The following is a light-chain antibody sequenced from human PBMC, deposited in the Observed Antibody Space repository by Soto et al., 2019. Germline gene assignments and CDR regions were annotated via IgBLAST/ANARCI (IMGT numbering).Light chain of an antibody. J-gene: IGKJ2*01. CDR1: QTISSS. Sequence: DIQMTQFPSTLSASIGDRVTITCRASQTISSSLAWYQQKPGKAPKLLIYKASNLETGVPSRFSGSGSGTEFALTISSLPPDDFATYYCQQYVRYSPYTFGQGTRLEIK. V-gene: IGKV1-5*03. CDR2: KAS. CDR3: QQYVRYSPYT.